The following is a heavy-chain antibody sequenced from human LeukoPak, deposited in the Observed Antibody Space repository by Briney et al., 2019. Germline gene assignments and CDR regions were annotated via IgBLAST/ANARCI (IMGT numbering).Heavy chain of an antibody. J-gene: IGHJ4*02. CDR1: GYRFTSNW. CDR2: IYPSDSDT. D-gene: IGHD2-2*02. Sequence: PGESLKISCKGSGYRFTSNWIGWVRQMPGKGLEWMGIIYPSDSDTRYSPSFQGQVTISADKSISTAYLQWSSLKVSDTAMYYCARHGAYCSSISCYIDYWGQGTLVTVSS. V-gene: IGHV5-51*01. CDR3: ARHGAYCSSISCYIDY.